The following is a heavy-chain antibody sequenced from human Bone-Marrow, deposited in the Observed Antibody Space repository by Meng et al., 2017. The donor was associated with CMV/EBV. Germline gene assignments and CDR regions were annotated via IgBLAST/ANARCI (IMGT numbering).Heavy chain of an antibody. D-gene: IGHD1-26*01. CDR1: GFTFDDYG. Sequence: GESLKISCAASGFTFDDYGMSWVRQAPGKGLEWVSGINWNGGSTGYADSVKGRFTISRDNAKNSLYLQMNSLRAEDTALYYCAREGIITGSYGHAFDIWGQGTMVTVSS. CDR3: AREGIITGSYGHAFDI. CDR2: INWNGGST. J-gene: IGHJ3*02. V-gene: IGHV3-20*04.